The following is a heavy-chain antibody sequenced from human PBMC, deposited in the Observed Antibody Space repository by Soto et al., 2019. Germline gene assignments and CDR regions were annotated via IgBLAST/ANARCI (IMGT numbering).Heavy chain of an antibody. J-gene: IGHJ4*02. V-gene: IGHV3-21*06. Sequence: GGSLRLSCAASGITFTDYGFNWVRQASGKGPEWVSSISSSGPYTSYADSVKGRFTLSRDNAKNSLSLHMNNLRAEDTAVYYCAAYLTSTWNSDFGYWGQGALVTVSS. CDR1: GITFTDYG. D-gene: IGHD1-7*01. CDR3: AAYLTSTWNSDFGY. CDR2: ISSSGPYT.